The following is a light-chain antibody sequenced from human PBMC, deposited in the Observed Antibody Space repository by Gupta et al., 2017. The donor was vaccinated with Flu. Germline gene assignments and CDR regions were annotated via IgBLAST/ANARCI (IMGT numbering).Light chain of an antibody. CDR3: SSYTSSSPWV. CDR2: EVS. V-gene: IGLV2-14*01. Sequence: SALTQPASVSGSPGQSITISCTGTSSDVGGYNYVSWYQQHPGKAPKLMIYEVSKRPSGVSNRFSGSKSGNTASLTISGRQAEDEADYYCSSYTSSSPWVFGGGTKLTVL. J-gene: IGLJ3*02. CDR1: SSDVGGYNY.